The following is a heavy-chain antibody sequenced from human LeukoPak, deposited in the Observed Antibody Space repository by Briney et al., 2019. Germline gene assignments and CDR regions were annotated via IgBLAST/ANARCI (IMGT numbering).Heavy chain of an antibody. CDR1: GFTFSSYA. V-gene: IGHV3-30*04. Sequence: GGSLRLSCAASGFTFSSYAMHWVRQAPGKGLEWVAVISYDGSNKYYADSVKGRFTISRDNSKNTLYLQMNSLRAEDTAVYYCAKRAYYGSGSPAPFDYWGQGTLVTVSS. J-gene: IGHJ4*02. CDR3: AKRAYYGSGSPAPFDY. D-gene: IGHD3-10*01. CDR2: ISYDGSNK.